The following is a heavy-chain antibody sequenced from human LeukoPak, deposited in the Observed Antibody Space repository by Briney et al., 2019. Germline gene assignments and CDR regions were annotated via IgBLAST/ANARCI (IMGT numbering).Heavy chain of an antibody. V-gene: IGHV3-23*01. J-gene: IGHJ4*02. CDR3: AKAGWYSSSCYVDY. CDR1: GFTFSSYA. CDR2: ISGSGGST. Sequence: SGGSLRLSCAGSGFTFSSYAMSWVRQAPGKGLEWVSAISGSGGSTYYADSVKGRFTISRGNSKNTLYLQMNSLRAEDTAVYYCAKAGWYSSSCYVDYWGQGTLVTVSS. D-gene: IGHD6-6*01.